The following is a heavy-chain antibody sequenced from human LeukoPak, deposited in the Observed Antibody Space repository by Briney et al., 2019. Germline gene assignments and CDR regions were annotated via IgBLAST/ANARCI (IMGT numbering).Heavy chain of an antibody. V-gene: IGHV4-59*12. D-gene: IGHD3-22*01. J-gene: IGHJ4*02. CDR1: GGSISSYY. Sequence: SETLSLTCTVSGGSISSYYWSWIRQPPGKGLEWIGYIYYSGSTNYNTSLKSRVTISEDTSKNQFSLKLSSATAADTAVYYCAGVRTLTYYYDSSEDYWGQGTLVTVSS. CDR3: AGVRTLTYYYDSSEDY. CDR2: IYYSGST.